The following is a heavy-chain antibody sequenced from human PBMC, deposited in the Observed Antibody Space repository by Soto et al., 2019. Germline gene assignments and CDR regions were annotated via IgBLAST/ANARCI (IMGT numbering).Heavy chain of an antibody. CDR3: ARECSGWYRNGMDV. D-gene: IGHD6-19*01. CDR1: GGSISSYY. J-gene: IGHJ6*02. Sequence: QVQLQESGPGLVKPSETLSLTCTVSGGSISSYYWSWIRQPPGKGLEWIGYIYYSGSTNYNPSLKSRVTISVDTSKNQFALKLSSVTAADTAVYYCARECSGWYRNGMDVWGQGTTVTVSS. V-gene: IGHV4-59*01. CDR2: IYYSGST.